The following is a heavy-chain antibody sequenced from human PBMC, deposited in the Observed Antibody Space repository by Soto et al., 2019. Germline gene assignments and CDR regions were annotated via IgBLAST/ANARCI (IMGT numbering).Heavy chain of an antibody. CDR3: ARGVTTIAAAAPRSDY. CDR2: IIPILGIA. D-gene: IGHD6-13*01. J-gene: IGHJ4*02. V-gene: IGHV1-69*02. Sequence: QVQLVQSGAEVKKPGSSVKVSCKASGGTFSSYTISWVRQAPGQGLEWMGRIIPILGIANYAQKFQGRVTITXXKXTXXGYMGPSSLRYEDTAVYYCARGVTTIAAAAPRSDYWGQGTLVTVSS. CDR1: GGTFSSYT.